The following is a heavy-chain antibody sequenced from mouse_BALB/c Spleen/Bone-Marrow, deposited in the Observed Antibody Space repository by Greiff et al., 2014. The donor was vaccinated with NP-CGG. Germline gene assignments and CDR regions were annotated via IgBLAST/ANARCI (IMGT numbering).Heavy chain of an antibody. CDR2: IHPGSGGT. Sequence: VQLKDSGAELVRPGASVKLSCKALGYTLTDYEMHWVKQTPVHGLEWIGAIHPGSGGTAHNQKFKGKAKLTAGKSSSTAYMELSSLTSEDSAVYYCTRGGLRGAGFAYWGQGTLVTVSA. J-gene: IGHJ3*01. V-gene: IGHV1-15*01. CDR1: GYTLTDYE. CDR3: TRGGLRGAGFAY. D-gene: IGHD2-4*01.